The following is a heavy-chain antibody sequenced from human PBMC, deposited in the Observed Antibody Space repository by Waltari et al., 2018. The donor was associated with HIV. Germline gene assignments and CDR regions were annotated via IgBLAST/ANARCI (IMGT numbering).Heavy chain of an antibody. Sequence: EALLVQSGGGGVRPGGSLRLSCEGSTCRFSRYWMVWVRQASGKGLEWVANINQDATKKNYADSVKGRFSVSRDNGKYSVFLEMNRLRVQDTAVYFCARGDQWGLFMDSYYGLDVWGRGTTVIVSS. CDR1: TCRFSRYW. CDR2: INQDATKK. D-gene: IGHD1-26*01. CDR3: ARGDQWGLFMDSYYGLDV. V-gene: IGHV3-7*01. J-gene: IGHJ6*02.